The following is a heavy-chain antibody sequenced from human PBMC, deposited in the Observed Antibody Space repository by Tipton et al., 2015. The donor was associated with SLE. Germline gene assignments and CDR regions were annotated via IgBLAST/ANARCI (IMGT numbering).Heavy chain of an antibody. V-gene: IGHV1-69*01. D-gene: IGHD4-17*01. CDR3: PKVARAAVTNDTFAY. Sequence: VQLVQSGAEVKKPGSSVKVSCKASGGTLSSFGINWVRQAPGQGLEWMGGIIPIFGTVNYAEKFQDRLMITAVESTNTAYMELSSLRSEDTAAYYCPKVARAAVTNDTFAYWAQGTLVTVSS. CDR2: IIPIFGTV. J-gene: IGHJ4*02. CDR1: GGTLSSFG.